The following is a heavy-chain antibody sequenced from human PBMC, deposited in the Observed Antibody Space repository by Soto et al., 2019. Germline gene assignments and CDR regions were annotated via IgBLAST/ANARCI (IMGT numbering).Heavy chain of an antibody. CDR1: GYSFTSYW. CDR3: ARLHYFGSGSYYGMDV. CDR2: IYPGDSDT. J-gene: IGHJ6*02. V-gene: IGHV5-51*01. Sequence: GESLKISCKGSGYSFTSYWIGWVRQMPGKGLEWMGIIYPGDSDTRYSPSFQGQVTISADKSISTAYLQWSSLKASDTAMYYCARLHYFGSGSYYGMDVWGQGTTVTVSS. D-gene: IGHD3-10*01.